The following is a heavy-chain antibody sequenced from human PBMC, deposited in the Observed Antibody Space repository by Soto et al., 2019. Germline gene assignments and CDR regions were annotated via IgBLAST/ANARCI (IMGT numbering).Heavy chain of an antibody. CDR1: GYSFTSYW. D-gene: IGHD5-18*01. J-gene: IGHJ4*02. CDR3: ARSSIDTAMVTPTEY. CDR2: SDPSESYT. Sequence: GESLKISCKGSGYSFTSYWISCVRQMPGKGLEWMGRSDPSESYTNYSPSFQGHVTISADKSISTAYLQWSSLKASDTAMYYCARSSIDTAMVTPTEYWGQGTMVTVSS. V-gene: IGHV5-10-1*01.